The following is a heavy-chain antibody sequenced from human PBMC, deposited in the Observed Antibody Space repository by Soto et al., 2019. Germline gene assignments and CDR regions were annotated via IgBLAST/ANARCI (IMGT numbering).Heavy chain of an antibody. CDR2: ISYDGSNK. V-gene: IGHV3-30*18. D-gene: IGHD3-3*01. Sequence: QVQLVESGGGVVQPGRSLRLSCAASGFTFSSYGMHWVRQAPGKGLEWVAVISYDGSNKHYADSVKGRFTISRDNSKNTLYLQMNSMRAEDTAVYYCAKEDFWSGYAYYYYYMDVWGKGTTVTVSS. J-gene: IGHJ6*03. CDR1: GFTFSSYG. CDR3: AKEDFWSGYAYYYYYMDV.